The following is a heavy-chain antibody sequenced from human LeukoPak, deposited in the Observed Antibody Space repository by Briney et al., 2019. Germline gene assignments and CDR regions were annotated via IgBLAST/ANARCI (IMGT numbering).Heavy chain of an antibody. V-gene: IGHV3-23*01. J-gene: IGHJ4*02. CDR2: ISGSGGST. CDR3: AKALYGDYGRFDY. D-gene: IGHD4-17*01. Sequence: GGSLRLSCAASGFTFSSYAMSWVRQAPGKGLEWVSSISGSGGSTYYADSVRGRFTVSRDNSRNTLALQMNSLRAEDTAVYYCAKALYGDYGRFDYWGQGTLVTVSS. CDR1: GFTFSSYA.